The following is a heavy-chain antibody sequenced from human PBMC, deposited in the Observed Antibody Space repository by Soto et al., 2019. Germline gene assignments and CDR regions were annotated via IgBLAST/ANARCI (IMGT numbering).Heavy chain of an antibody. Sequence: EVQLVESGGGLVQPGESLRLSCAASGFSVSYSYMSWVRQTPWKGLEWVSVIYNGGTTYYADSVKGRFTISRDDSRNTLFLQMNSLRVDDTALYYCVKELRSVRNEREAYCWGQVTLVTVSS. CDR1: GFSVSYSY. CDR2: IYNGGTT. V-gene: IGHV3-66*01. D-gene: IGHD3-16*01. CDR3: VKELRSVRNEREAYC. J-gene: IGHJ4*02.